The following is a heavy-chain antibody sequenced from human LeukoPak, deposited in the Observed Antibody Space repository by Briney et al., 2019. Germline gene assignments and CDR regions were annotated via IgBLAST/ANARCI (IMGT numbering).Heavy chain of an antibody. D-gene: IGHD6-19*01. CDR2: VTGSGGST. CDR3: AKDLSSGWYIFDY. V-gene: IGHV3-23*01. CDR1: GFTFSSYA. J-gene: IGHJ4*02. Sequence: GGSLRLSCAASGFTFSSYAMNWVRQAPGKGLEWVSTVTGSGGSTYYADSVKGRFTISSDNSKNTLYLQMNSLGAEDTAVYYCAKDLSSGWYIFDYWGQGTLVTVPS.